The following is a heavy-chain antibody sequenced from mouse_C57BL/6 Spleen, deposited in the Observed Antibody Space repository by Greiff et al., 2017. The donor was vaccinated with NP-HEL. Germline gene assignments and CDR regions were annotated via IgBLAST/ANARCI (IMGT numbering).Heavy chain of an antibody. J-gene: IGHJ4*01. CDR1: GYTFTSYW. V-gene: IGHV1-52*01. CDR2: IDPSDSET. D-gene: IGHD1-1*01. Sequence: QVQLQQPGAELVRPGSSVKLSCKASGYTFTSYWMQWVKQRPIQGLEWIGNIDPSDSETHYNQKFKDKATLTVDKSSSTAYMHISSLTSEDSAVYYCARVITTVVRDLAIDYWGQGTSVTVSS. CDR3: ARVITTVVRDLAIDY.